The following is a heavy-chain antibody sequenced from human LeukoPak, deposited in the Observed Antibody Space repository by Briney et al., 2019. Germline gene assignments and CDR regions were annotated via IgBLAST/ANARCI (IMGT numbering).Heavy chain of an antibody. CDR1: GFTFSSYG. D-gene: IGHD5/OR15-5a*01. J-gene: IGHJ6*04. Sequence: GSLRLSCAASGFTFSSYGMHWVRQAPGKGLEWVAVISYDGSNKYYADSVKGRFTISRDNSKNTLYLQMNSLRAEDTAVYYCARDLSGGVYHFYYYYGMDVWGKGTTVTVSS. V-gene: IGHV3-30*03. CDR3: ARDLSGGVYHFYYYYGMDV. CDR2: ISYDGSNK.